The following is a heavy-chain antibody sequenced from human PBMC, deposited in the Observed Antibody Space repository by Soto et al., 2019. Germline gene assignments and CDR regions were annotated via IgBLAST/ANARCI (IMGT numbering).Heavy chain of an antibody. Sequence: PSETLSLSCAVSGDSISSSSYYWAWIRQPPGKGREWIGSIHYRANSYYSPSLKSRITISVDTSKNQISLRLSSVTAADTAVYYCARPLQLAVSGFDPWGQGTLVTVSS. D-gene: IGHD3-3*02. J-gene: IGHJ5*02. CDR1: GDSISSSSYY. V-gene: IGHV4-39*01. CDR3: ARPLQLAVSGFDP. CDR2: IHYRANS.